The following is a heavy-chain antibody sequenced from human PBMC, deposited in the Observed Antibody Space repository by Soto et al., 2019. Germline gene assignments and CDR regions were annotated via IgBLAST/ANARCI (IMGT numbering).Heavy chain of an antibody. D-gene: IGHD2-15*01. J-gene: IGHJ4*02. CDR1: GGAVYSIGYF. CDR2: IYYNGST. CDR3: ASRSGGRSFNY. Sequence: QLQLQESGPGLVKSSETLSLTCTVSGGAVYSIGYFWSWIRQPPGKGLEWIGSIYYNGSTYYNPSLPSLKRRVTISTATSNTLFSLNLNSVTAADPAVYHCASRSGGRSFNYWGQGTLVTVSS. V-gene: IGHV4-39*01.